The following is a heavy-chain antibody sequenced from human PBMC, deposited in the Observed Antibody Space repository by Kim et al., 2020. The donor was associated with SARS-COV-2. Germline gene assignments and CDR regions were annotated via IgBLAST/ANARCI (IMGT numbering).Heavy chain of an antibody. CDR3: ARDKGPYYYGSGSYPLRIYYYGMDV. J-gene: IGHJ6*02. CDR2: IYYSGST. D-gene: IGHD3-10*01. CDR1: GGSISSYY. V-gene: IGHV4-59*13. Sequence: SETLSLTCTVSGGSISSYYWSWIRQPPGKGLEWIGYIYYSGSTNYNPSLKSRVTISVDTSKNQFSLKLSSVTAADTAVYYCARDKGPYYYGSGSYPLRIYYYGMDVWGQGTTVTVSS.